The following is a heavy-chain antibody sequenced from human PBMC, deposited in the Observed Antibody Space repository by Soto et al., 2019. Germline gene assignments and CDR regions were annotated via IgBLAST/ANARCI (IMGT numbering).Heavy chain of an antibody. J-gene: IGHJ4*02. Sequence: SLRLSCAASGFSFSSYGMHWVRQAPGKGLEWVAVISYDGSNKYYADSVKGRFTISRDNSKNTLYLQMNSLRAEDTAVYYCATYCSGGSCSYWWGKGTLVTVSS. V-gene: IGHV3-30*03. CDR2: ISYDGSNK. CDR1: GFSFSSYG. D-gene: IGHD2-15*01. CDR3: ATYCSGGSCSYW.